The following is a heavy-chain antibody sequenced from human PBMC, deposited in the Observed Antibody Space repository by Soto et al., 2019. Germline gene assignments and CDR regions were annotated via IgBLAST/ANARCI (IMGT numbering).Heavy chain of an antibody. J-gene: IGHJ3*02. CDR3: ATVMRGVVTDDAFDI. CDR1: GGSISSSSYY. D-gene: IGHD3-3*01. Sequence: SETLSLTCTVSGGSISSSSYYWGWIRQPPGKGLEWIGSIYYSGSTYYNPSLKSRVTISVDTSKNQFSLKLSSVTAADTAVYYCATVMRGVVTDDAFDIWGQGTMVTVSS. V-gene: IGHV4-39*01. CDR2: IYYSGST.